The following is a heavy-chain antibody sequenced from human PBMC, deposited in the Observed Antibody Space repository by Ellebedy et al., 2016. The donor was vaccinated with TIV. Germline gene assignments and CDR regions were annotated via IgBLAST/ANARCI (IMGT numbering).Heavy chain of an antibody. Sequence: PGGSLRLSCAASGFTFSCCAMSWVRQAPGKGLEWVGRIRSSSEGGTTEDAAPVKGRFIISRDDSKATLYLQMNSLKTEDTAIYYCTTADRVEGDGRGYWGQGTLVTVSS. J-gene: IGHJ4*02. V-gene: IGHV3-15*01. D-gene: IGHD5-24*01. CDR2: IRSSSEGGTT. CDR3: TTADRVEGDGRGY. CDR1: GFTFSCCA.